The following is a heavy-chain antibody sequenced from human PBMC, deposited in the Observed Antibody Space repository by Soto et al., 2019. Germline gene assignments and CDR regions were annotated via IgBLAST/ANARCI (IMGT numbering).Heavy chain of an antibody. CDR1: GFTFSSYW. CDR3: GRDWGGGSTY. J-gene: IGHJ4*02. CDR2: IKQDGSEK. V-gene: IGHV3-7*01. D-gene: IGHD3-16*01. Sequence: EVQVVESGGGLVQPGGSLRLSCAASGFTFSSYWMSWVRQAPGKGLEWVANIKQDGSEKYYVDSVKGRFTNSRDNAKNSLDLQMSGRRAEGTAVYYCGRDWGGGSTYRGQGTLVTVSS.